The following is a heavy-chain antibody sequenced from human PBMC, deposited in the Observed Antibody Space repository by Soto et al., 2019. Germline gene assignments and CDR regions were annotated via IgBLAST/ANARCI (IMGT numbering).Heavy chain of an antibody. CDR1: GGSFSGYY. J-gene: IGHJ6*02. V-gene: IGHV4-34*01. CDR3: ARSGIVDYYYGMDV. D-gene: IGHD3-10*01. Sequence: PSETLSLTCAVYGGSFSGYYWSWIRQPPGKGLEWIGEIYHSGSTYYNPSLKSRVTISVDRSKNQFSLKLSSVTAADTAVYYCARSGIVDYYYGMDVWGQGTTVTVSS. CDR2: IYHSGST.